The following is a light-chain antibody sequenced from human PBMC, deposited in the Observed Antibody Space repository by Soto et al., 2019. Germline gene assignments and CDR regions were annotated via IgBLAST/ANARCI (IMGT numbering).Light chain of an antibody. J-gene: IGKJ1*01. Sequence: DIQLTQSPSFLSASVGDRVTITCRASQGISSYLAWYQQKPGKAPKLLIYAASTLQSGVPSRFSRSGSGTEFTLTINSLQPEDFATYYCQQLNSYPPWTFGQGTKEEIK. V-gene: IGKV1-9*01. CDR3: QQLNSYPPWT. CDR2: AAS. CDR1: QGISSY.